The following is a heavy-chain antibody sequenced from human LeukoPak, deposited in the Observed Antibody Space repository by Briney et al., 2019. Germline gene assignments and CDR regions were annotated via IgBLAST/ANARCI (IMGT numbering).Heavy chain of an antibody. CDR1: GLTFTDAW. D-gene: IGHD3-3*01. CDR3: ARCFGSGPLWDYYGMDV. V-gene: IGHV3-15*01. CDR2: IKSKASGGTI. J-gene: IGHJ6*02. Sequence: PGGSLRLSCAASGLTFTDAWMTWVRQVPGKGLEWVGHIKSKASGGTIDYATPVKGRFIISREDSKNTLYLQMNSLRAEDTAVYYCARCFGSGPLWDYYGMDVWGQGTTVTVSS.